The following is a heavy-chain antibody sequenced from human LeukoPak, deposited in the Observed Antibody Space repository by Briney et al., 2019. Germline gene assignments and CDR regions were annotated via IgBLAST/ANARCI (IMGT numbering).Heavy chain of an antibody. CDR3: ARHGSGRYYPAEGRVDY. Sequence: AASVKVSCKAFGYGFNSYYIHWVRQAPGQGLELMGITNPSVGGTTYARKFQGRVTMTRVTSTSTVYMELSSLRSEDTAVYYCARHGSGRYYPAEGRVDYWGQGTLVTVSS. CDR1: GYGFNSYY. V-gene: IGHV1-46*02. J-gene: IGHJ4*02. D-gene: IGHD3-10*01. CDR2: TNPSVGGT.